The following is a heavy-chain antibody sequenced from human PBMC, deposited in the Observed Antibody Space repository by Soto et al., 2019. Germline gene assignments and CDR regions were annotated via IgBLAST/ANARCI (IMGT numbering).Heavy chain of an antibody. CDR3: ARGYCSCYCCDIWHNWFGF. D-gene: IGHD2-2*02. J-gene: IGHJ5*01. CDR1: GGPISSYY. Sequence: SENLSLTCTVSGGPISSYYWSWIRQPPGKGLEWIGYIYYSGRTNYNPSLKSRVTISVDTSKNQFSLSVSSVTAADTAVYYSARGYCSCYCCDIWHNWFGFWGRGTLVTVSA. CDR2: IYYSGRT. V-gene: IGHV4-59*01.